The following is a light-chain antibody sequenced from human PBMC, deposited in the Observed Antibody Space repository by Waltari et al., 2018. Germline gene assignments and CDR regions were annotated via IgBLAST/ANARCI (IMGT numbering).Light chain of an antibody. J-gene: IGKJ5*01. CDR1: QGISNA. CDR3: QQYKSYPVT. Sequence: DIQMPQSQSSLSASVGRRFAITGRASQGISNALVWFQQKPGKAPKCLIYAASSLQSGVPSKFSGSGSGTDFTLTINSLQPEDSATYYCQQYKSYPVTFGQGTRLEIK. V-gene: IGKV1-16*02. CDR2: AAS.